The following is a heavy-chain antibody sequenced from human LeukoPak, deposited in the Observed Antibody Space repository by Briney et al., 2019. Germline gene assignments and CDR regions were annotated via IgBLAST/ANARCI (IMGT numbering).Heavy chain of an antibody. Sequence: ASVKVSCKASGYTFTGYYMHWVRQAPGQGLEWMGWINPNSGGTNYAQKFQGRVTMTRDTSISTAYMEPSRLRSDDTAVYYCARQYCSSTSCLYYFDYWGQGTLVAVSS. CDR1: GYTFTGYY. CDR2: INPNSGGT. V-gene: IGHV1-2*02. CDR3: ARQYCSSTSCLYYFDY. D-gene: IGHD2-2*01. J-gene: IGHJ4*02.